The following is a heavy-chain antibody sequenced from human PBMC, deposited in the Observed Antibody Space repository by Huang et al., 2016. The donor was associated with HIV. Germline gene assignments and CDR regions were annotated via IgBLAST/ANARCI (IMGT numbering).Heavy chain of an antibody. D-gene: IGHD6-19*01. J-gene: IGHJ2*01. Sequence: QVQLYQWGAGPLRPSETLSRTCGVAGGSLHGYYWNWLRQSPGRGWEWIGEVNHGVITKDNPSLKSRVTISVDTSKIQFALNLTSVTATDTADYYCATSRSGSGWFLDIWGRGTLVSVS. CDR2: VNHGVIT. CDR1: GGSLHGYY. V-gene: IGHV4-34*01. CDR3: ATSRSGSGWFLDI.